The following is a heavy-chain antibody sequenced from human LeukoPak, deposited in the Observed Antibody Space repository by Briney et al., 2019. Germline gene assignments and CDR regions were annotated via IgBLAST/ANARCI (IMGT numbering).Heavy chain of an antibody. D-gene: IGHD2-2*01. V-gene: IGHV1-18*01. Sequence: ASVKVSCKASGYTFTSYGISWVRQAPGQGREWMGWISAYNGNTNYAQKLQGRVTMTTDTSTSTAYMELRSLRSDDTAVYYCARSSGRYCSSTSCARTFDYWGQGTLVTVSS. J-gene: IGHJ4*02. CDR1: GYTFTSYG. CDR2: ISAYNGNT. CDR3: ARSSGRYCSSTSCARTFDY.